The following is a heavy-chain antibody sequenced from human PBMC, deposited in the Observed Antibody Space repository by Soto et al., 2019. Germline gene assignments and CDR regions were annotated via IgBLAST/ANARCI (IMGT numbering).Heavy chain of an antibody. J-gene: IGHJ6*02. V-gene: IGHV3-33*01. CDR2: IWYDGSNK. CDR3: ARDRTWIQLWVNYLQPDGMDV. D-gene: IGHD5-18*01. CDR1: GFTFSSYG. Sequence: QVQLVESGGGVVQPGRSLRLSCAASGFTFSSYGMHWVRQAPGKGLEWVAVIWYDGSNKYYADSVKGRFTISRDNSKNTLYLQMNSLRAEDTAVYYCARDRTWIQLWVNYLQPDGMDVWGQGTTVTVSS.